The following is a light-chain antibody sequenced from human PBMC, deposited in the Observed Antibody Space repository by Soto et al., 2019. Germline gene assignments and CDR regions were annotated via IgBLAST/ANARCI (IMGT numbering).Light chain of an antibody. CDR1: SSNIGGNS. CDR2: DDN. CDR3: GSWDSSLSAYG. V-gene: IGLV1-51*01. J-gene: IGLJ1*01. Sequence: HSVLTQPPSVSAAPGQKVTISCSGSSSNIGGNSVSWYQQLPGTAPKLLIYDDNKRPSGIPDRFSGSKSGTSATLGITGVQTGDEADYYCGSWDSSLSAYGVGNGTKVTVL.